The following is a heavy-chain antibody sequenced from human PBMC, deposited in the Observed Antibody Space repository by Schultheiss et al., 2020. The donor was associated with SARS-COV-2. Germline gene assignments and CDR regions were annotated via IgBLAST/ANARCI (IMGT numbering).Heavy chain of an antibody. Sequence: SETLSLTCTVSGGSVSSGSYYWSWIRQPPGKGLEWIGYIDYSGSTNYNPSLKSRVTISVDTSKNQFSLKLSSVTATDTAVYYCVSTSDIVVAVATTWGQGTLVTVSS. V-gene: IGHV4-61*01. CDR3: VSTSDIVVAVATT. CDR1: GGSVSSGSYY. J-gene: IGHJ1*01. D-gene: IGHD2-15*01. CDR2: IDYSGST.